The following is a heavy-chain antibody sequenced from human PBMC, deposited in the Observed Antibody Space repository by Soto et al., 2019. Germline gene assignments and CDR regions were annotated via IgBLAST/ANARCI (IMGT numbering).Heavy chain of an antibody. V-gene: IGHV4-59*01. CDR2: MYYSGST. D-gene: IGHD3-3*01. CDR3: ARDTLSRFGSGYYIGGNYYYGMDV. J-gene: IGHJ6*02. Sequence: QVQLQESGPGLVKPSETLSLTCTVSGGAISSYYWSWIRQPPGKGLEWIGYMYYSGSTKYNPSLKNRVSISIDTSKIQFSLKMSSVTAADTAVYYCARDTLSRFGSGYYIGGNYYYGMDVWGQGTTVTVSS. CDR1: GGAISSYY.